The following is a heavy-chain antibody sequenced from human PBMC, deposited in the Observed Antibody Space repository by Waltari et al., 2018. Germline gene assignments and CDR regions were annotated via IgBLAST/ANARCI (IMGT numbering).Heavy chain of an antibody. V-gene: IGHV4-61*02. J-gene: IGHJ5*02. CDR1: GGSINSGTYY. CDR2: IYSSGST. CDR3: VRGVSSWYRGDWFDP. D-gene: IGHD6-13*01. Sequence: VQLQESGPGLVRPSQTLSLTCNVSGGSINSGTYYWTWNRQPAGKGLEWIGRIYSSGSTNYKSSLKSRITMSVDTSKNQFSLKLSSVTAADTAVYYCVRGVSSWYRGDWFDPWGQGTLVTVSS.